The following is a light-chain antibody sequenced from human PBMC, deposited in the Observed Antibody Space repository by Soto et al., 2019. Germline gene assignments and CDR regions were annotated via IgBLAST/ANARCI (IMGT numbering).Light chain of an antibody. CDR1: QRVLYSSNNKNY. V-gene: IGKV4-1*01. CDR2: WAS. Sequence: DIVMTQSPDSLAVFLGERATINCKSSQRVLYSSNNKNYLAWYQQRPGQPPKLLIYWASTRESGVTDRFSGSGSGTDFTLTITSLQAEDVAVYYCQQYESTPPTFGQGTKLEIK. J-gene: IGKJ2*01. CDR3: QQYESTPPT.